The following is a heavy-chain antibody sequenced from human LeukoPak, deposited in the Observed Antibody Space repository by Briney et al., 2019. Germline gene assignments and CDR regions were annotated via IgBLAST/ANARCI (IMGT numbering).Heavy chain of an antibody. CDR1: GGSISGYY. J-gene: IGHJ5*02. CDR2: IYYSGST. Sequence: SETLSLTCTVSGGSISGYYWSWIRQPPGKGLEWIGYIYYSGSTNYNPSLKSRVTISVDTSKNQFSLKLSSVTAADTAVYYCARVDVVVPSGGPFDPWGQGTLVTVSS. CDR3: ARVDVVVPSGGPFDP. V-gene: IGHV4-59*01. D-gene: IGHD2-2*01.